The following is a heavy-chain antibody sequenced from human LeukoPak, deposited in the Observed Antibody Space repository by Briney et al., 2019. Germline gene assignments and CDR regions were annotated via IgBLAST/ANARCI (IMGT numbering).Heavy chain of an antibody. CDR3: ARSKSFYDFWSGYYTGYDY. Sequence: SETLSLTCAVYGGSFSGYYWSWIRQPPGKGLEWIGEINHSGSTNYNPSLKSRVTISVDTSKNQFSPKLSSVTAADTAVYYCARSKSFYDFWSGYYTGYDYWGQGTLVTVSS. D-gene: IGHD3-3*01. J-gene: IGHJ4*02. CDR1: GGSFSGYY. V-gene: IGHV4-34*01. CDR2: INHSGST.